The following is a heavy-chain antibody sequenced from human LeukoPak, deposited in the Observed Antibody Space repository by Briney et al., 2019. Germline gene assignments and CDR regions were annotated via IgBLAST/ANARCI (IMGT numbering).Heavy chain of an antibody. V-gene: IGHV3-23*01. CDR2: ISGSGGST. CDR3: AKRDVWSSGWYNFDY. CDR1: GFTFSSYA. Sequence: GGSLRLSCAASGFTFSSYAMSWVRQAPGKGLEWVPTISGSGGSTYYADSVKGRFTISRDNSKNTLYLQMNSLRAEDTAVYYCAKRDVWSSGWYNFDYWGQGTLVTVSS. D-gene: IGHD6-19*01. J-gene: IGHJ4*02.